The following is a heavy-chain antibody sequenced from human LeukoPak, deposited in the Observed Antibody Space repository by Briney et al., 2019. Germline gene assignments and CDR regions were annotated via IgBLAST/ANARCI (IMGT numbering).Heavy chain of an antibody. D-gene: IGHD1-14*01. J-gene: IGHJ3*02. Sequence: TPGGSLRLSCAASGFTFSSYSMNWVRQAPGKGLEWVSSISSSSYIYYADSVRGRFTISRDNAKNSLYLQMNSLRAEDTAVYYCARAIGITTVGDAFDIWGQGTMVTVSS. CDR2: ISSSSYI. CDR1: GFTFSSYS. V-gene: IGHV3-21*01. CDR3: ARAIGITTVGDAFDI.